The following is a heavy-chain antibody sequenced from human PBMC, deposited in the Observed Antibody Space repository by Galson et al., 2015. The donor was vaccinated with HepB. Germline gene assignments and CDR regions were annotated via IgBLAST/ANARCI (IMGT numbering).Heavy chain of an antibody. V-gene: IGHV1-3*01. J-gene: IGHJ4*02. Sequence: SVKVSCKASGYTFTMYAMHWVRQAPGQRPEWMGWINVGNGNTKYSQKFQGRVTITRDTSASTAYMELGSLKSEDTAVYYRARSGRLGIAAADHGLYWGQGTLVTVSS. CDR2: INVGNGNT. CDR1: GYTFTMYA. D-gene: IGHD6-13*01. CDR3: ARSGRLGIAAADHGLY.